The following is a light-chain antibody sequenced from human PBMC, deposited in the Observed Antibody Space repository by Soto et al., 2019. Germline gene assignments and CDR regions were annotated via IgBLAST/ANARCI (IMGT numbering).Light chain of an antibody. CDR2: GAS. V-gene: IGKV3-15*01. CDR3: QQYNTWPRT. Sequence: EIVMTQSPDSLSVSLGQGATLSCRASQPISRNLAWYQQKPGQAPRLLIYGASTRATDIPGRFSGGGSGTEFTLTISSLQSEDFAIYFCQQYNTWPRTFGQGTKVDIK. CDR1: QPISRN. J-gene: IGKJ1*01.